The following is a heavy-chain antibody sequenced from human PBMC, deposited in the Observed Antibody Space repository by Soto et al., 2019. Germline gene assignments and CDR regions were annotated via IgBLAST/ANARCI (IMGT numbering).Heavy chain of an antibody. CDR2: IIPMFPTT. J-gene: IGHJ4*02. CDR3: AKDGYSAEYGY. CDR1: GDTFGRNA. Sequence: ASVKVSFKASGDTFGRNAIHWVRQAPGQGLEWMGGIIPMFPTTNYAQKFKGRLSIYADKSTGTDYMEMTSLNSEDTAVYYCAKDGYSAEYGYWGQGTLVTVSS. D-gene: IGHD3-22*01. V-gene: IGHV1-69*06.